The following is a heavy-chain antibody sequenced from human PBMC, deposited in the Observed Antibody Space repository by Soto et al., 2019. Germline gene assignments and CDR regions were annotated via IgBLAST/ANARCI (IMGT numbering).Heavy chain of an antibody. D-gene: IGHD3-16*01. J-gene: IGHJ5*02. Sequence: SETLSLTCTVSGGSISSGDYYWSWIRQPPGKGLEWIGYIYYSGSTYYNPSLKSRVTTSVDTSKNQFSLKLSSVTAADTAVYYCARGGDDVGWFDPWGQGTLVTVSS. CDR1: GGSISSGDYY. CDR3: ARGGDDVGWFDP. V-gene: IGHV4-30-4*01. CDR2: IYYSGST.